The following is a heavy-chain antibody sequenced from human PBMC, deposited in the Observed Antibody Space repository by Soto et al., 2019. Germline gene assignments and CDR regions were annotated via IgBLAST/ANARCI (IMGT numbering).Heavy chain of an antibody. J-gene: IGHJ3*02. CDR1: GYSFTSYW. V-gene: IGHV5-51*01. CDR2: IYPGDSDT. Sequence: SGESLKISCKGSGYSFTSYWIGWVRQMPGKGLEWMGIIYPGDSDTRYSPSFQGQVTISADKSISTAYLQWSSLKASDTAMYYCARPTLLWFGEFDAFDIWGQGTMVTVSS. CDR3: ARPTLLWFGEFDAFDI. D-gene: IGHD3-10*01.